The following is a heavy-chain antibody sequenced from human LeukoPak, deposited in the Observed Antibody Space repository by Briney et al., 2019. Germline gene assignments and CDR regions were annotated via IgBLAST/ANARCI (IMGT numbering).Heavy chain of an antibody. J-gene: IGHJ4*02. CDR2: ISGSGGST. Sequence: GGSLRLSCAASGFTFSSYAMSWVRQAPGKGLEWVSAISGSGGSTYYAGSVKGRFTISRDNSKNTLYLQMNSLRAEDTAVYYCAKGPTYYYDSSGYYLDYWGQGTLVTVSS. CDR1: GFTFSSYA. V-gene: IGHV3-23*01. D-gene: IGHD3-22*01. CDR3: AKGPTYYYDSSGYYLDY.